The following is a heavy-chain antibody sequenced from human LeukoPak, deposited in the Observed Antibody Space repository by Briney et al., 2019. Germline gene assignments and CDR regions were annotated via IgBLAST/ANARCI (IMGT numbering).Heavy chain of an antibody. CDR3: ARGPYGSGSYYNVDYYGMDV. CDR2: MNPNSGNT. V-gene: IGHV1-8*01. J-gene: IGHJ6*02. Sequence: GASVKVSCKASGYTFTSYDINWVRQATGQGLEGMGWMNPNSGNTGYAQKFQGRVTMTRNTSISTAYMELSSLRSEDTAVYYCARGPYGSGSYYNVDYYGMDVWGXGTTVTVSS. CDR1: GYTFTSYD. D-gene: IGHD3-10*01.